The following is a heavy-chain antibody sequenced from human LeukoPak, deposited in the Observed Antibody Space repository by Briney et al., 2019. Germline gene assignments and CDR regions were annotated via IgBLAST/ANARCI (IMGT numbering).Heavy chain of an antibody. CDR1: GFTFSSYS. Sequence: PGGSLRLSCAASGFTFSSYSMNWVRQAPGRGLEWVSSISSSSSYIYYADSVKGRFTISRDNAKNSLYLQMNSLRAEDTAVYYCARGIFGVVRGYFGYWGQGTLVTVSS. V-gene: IGHV3-21*01. CDR2: ISSSSSYI. CDR3: ARGIFGVVRGYFGY. J-gene: IGHJ4*02. D-gene: IGHD3-3*01.